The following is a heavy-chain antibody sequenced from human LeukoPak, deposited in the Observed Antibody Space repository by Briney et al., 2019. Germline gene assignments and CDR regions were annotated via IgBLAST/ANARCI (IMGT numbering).Heavy chain of an antibody. CDR2: IIPIFGTA. Sequence: ASVKVSCKASGGTFSSYAISWVRQAPGQGLEWMGGIIPIFGTANYVQKFQGRVTITADESTSTAYMELSSLRSEDTAVYYCARGQPNDFCSSRGAFDIWGQGTMVTVSS. CDR3: ARGQPNDFCSSRGAFDI. J-gene: IGHJ3*02. V-gene: IGHV1-69*13. D-gene: IGHD3-3*01. CDR1: GGTFSSYA.